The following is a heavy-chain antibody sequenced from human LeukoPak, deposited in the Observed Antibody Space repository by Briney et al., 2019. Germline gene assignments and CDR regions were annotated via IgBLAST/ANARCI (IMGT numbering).Heavy chain of an antibody. CDR1: GGSIDRSNW. CDR3: ARHAYFDNSGDYYCLDY. CDR2: IHHSGTT. J-gene: IGHJ4*02. D-gene: IGHD3-22*01. Sequence: SGTLSLTCVVSGGSIDRSNWWTWAGPPPVKGLEWIGEIHHSGTTHYNPSLKSRVTMTVDKSRKHFSLNLSSVTAAGTAVYYCARHAYFDNSGDYYCLDYWGQGALVTVSS. V-gene: IGHV4-4*02.